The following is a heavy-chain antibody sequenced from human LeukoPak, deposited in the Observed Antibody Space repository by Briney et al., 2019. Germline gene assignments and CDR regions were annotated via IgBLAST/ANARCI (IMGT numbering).Heavy chain of an antibody. CDR2: ISITSSYI. J-gene: IGHJ4*02. CDR1: GFTLSSYS. Sequence: PGGSLRLSCAASGFTLSSYSMNWVRQAPGKGLEWVSCISITSSYISYADSVKGRFTISRDNAKNSLYLQMNSLRAEDTAVYYCARERYYDSSGYYEPSSVPYYFDYWGQGTLVTVSS. D-gene: IGHD3-22*01. CDR3: ARERYYDSSGYYEPSSVPYYFDY. V-gene: IGHV3-21*06.